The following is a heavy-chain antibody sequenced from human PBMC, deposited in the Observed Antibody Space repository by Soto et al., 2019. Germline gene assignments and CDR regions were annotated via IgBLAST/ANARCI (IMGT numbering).Heavy chain of an antibody. Sequence: QVQLVESGGGLVKPGGPLRLSCAASGFTFSDYYMSWIRQAPGKGLEWVSYISSSGSTIYYADSVKGRLTIPRDNAKNSLYLQMNSLRAEDTAVYYCARVITGTTWGYYYYGMDVWGQGTTVTVSS. CDR2: ISSSGSTI. V-gene: IGHV3-11*01. CDR1: GFTFSDYY. CDR3: ARVITGTTWGYYYYGMDV. J-gene: IGHJ6*02. D-gene: IGHD1-7*01.